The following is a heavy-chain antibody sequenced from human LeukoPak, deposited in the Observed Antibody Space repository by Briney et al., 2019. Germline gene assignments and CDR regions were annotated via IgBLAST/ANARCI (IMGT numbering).Heavy chain of an antibody. CDR3: AGHHPRNTVDF. D-gene: IGHD2-8*02. CDR1: GGSISSYY. CDR2: ISDIGSA. V-gene: IGHV4-59*08. J-gene: IGHJ4*02. Sequence: SETLSLTCTVSGGSISSYYWSWIRQPPGKGLEWIAYISDIGSANYNPSLKSRVTISLDTSKNQFSLKLSSVTAADTAVYYCAGHHPRNTVDFWGQGTLVTVSS.